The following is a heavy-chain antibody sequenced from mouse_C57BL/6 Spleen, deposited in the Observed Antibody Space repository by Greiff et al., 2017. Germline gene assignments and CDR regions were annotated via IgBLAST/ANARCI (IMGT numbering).Heavy chain of an antibody. D-gene: IGHD2-4*01. CDR1: GYTFTSYW. CDR2: IHPNSGST. Sequence: VQLQQSGAELVKPGASVKLSCKASGYTFTSYWMHWVKQRPGQGLEWIGMIHPNSGSTNYNEKFKGKATLTVDKSSSTAYMQLSSLTSEDSAVYYCAKEAYDYDAGYWYFDVWGTGTTVTVYS. V-gene: IGHV1-64*01. CDR3: AKEAYDYDAGYWYFDV. J-gene: IGHJ1*03.